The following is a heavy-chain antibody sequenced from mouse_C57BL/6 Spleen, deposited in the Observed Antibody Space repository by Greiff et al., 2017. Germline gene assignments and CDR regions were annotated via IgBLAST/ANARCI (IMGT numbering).Heavy chain of an antibody. V-gene: IGHV1-26*01. CDR3: ARGGDYGSSFCWYFDV. Sequence: EVQLQQSGPELVKPGASVKISCKASGYTFTDYYMNWVKQSHGKSLEWIGDINPNNGGTSYNQKFKGKATLTVDKSSSTAYMELRSLTSEDSAVYYCARGGDYGSSFCWYFDVWGTGTTVTVSS. CDR2: INPNNGGT. J-gene: IGHJ1*03. CDR1: GYTFTDYY. D-gene: IGHD1-1*01.